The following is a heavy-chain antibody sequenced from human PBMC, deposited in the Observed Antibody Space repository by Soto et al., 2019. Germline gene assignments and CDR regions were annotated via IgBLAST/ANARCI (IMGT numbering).Heavy chain of an antibody. D-gene: IGHD4-4*01. CDR1: GYTFTGYY. CDR3: AREEGTVTTSWFDP. Sequence: GASVKVSCKGSGYTFTGYYMHWVRQAPGQGLEWMGWINPNSGGTNYAQKFQGWVTMTRDTSISTAYMELSRLRSDDTAVYYCAREEGTVTTSWFDPWGQGTLVTVSS. CDR2: INPNSGGT. V-gene: IGHV1-2*04. J-gene: IGHJ5*02.